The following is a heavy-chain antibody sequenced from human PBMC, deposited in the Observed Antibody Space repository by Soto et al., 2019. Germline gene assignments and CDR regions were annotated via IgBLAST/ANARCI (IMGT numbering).Heavy chain of an antibody. CDR2: INGDGSGT. CDR3: ARGFFGSGTANDY. CDR1: GFTFSGSW. Sequence: EVQLVESGGGLVQPGGSLRLSCAASGFTFSGSWMHWVRQAPGKGLVWVSRINGDGSGTSYADFVKGRFTISRDDAKNTLFLQMNGLRAEDTAVYYCARGFFGSGTANDYWGQGTLVTVSS. J-gene: IGHJ4*02. V-gene: IGHV3-74*01. D-gene: IGHD3-10*01.